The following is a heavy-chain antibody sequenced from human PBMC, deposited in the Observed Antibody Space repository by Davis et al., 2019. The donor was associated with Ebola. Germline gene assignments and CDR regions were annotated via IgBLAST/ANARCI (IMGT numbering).Heavy chain of an antibody. Sequence: PSETLSLTCTVSGASMTSYYWSWIRQPPGKGLEWIGYIAYTGNTNYNPSLKSRFTISGDTSNKQFSLRLKSVTAADTAVYYCARGGLVPTALYLWGQGTMVTVSS. J-gene: IGHJ3*01. CDR1: GASMTSYY. D-gene: IGHD1-1*01. V-gene: IGHV4-59*01. CDR3: ARGGLVPTALYL. CDR2: IAYTGNT.